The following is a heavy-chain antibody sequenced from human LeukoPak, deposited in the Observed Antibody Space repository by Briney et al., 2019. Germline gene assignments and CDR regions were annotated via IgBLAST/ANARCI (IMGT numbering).Heavy chain of an antibody. Sequence: SETLSLTCAVYGGSFSGYYWSWIRQHPGKGLEWIGYIYYSGSTYYSPSLKSRVTISVDTSKNQFSLKLSSVTAADTAVYYCARESVAAAAWFDPWGQGTLVTVSS. D-gene: IGHD6-13*01. CDR3: ARESVAAAAWFDP. V-gene: IGHV4-31*11. CDR1: GGSFSGYY. CDR2: IYYSGST. J-gene: IGHJ5*02.